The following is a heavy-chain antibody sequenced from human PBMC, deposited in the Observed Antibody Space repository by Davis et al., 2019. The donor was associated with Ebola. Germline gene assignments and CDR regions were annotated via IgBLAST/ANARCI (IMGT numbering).Heavy chain of an antibody. CDR1: GYTFGSYS. CDR2: INGGSGDT. CDR3: ARDEDY. V-gene: IGHV1-3*01. Sequence: AASVKVSCKAPGYTFGSYSIHWVRQAPGQGLEWMGWINGGSGDTKYSQNFQGRVTITRDTSASTAYMEVRSLRSDDTAVYYCARDEDYWGQGTLVTVSS. J-gene: IGHJ4*02.